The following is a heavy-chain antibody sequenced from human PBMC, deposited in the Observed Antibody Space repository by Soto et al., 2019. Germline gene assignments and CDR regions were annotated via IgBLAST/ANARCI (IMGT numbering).Heavy chain of an antibody. CDR1: GFTISSYG. V-gene: IGHV3-30*18. J-gene: IGHJ6*02. D-gene: IGHD4-17*01. CDR2: MSYDGSK. Sequence: QVQLVESGGGVVQPGRSLRLSCAAAGFTISSYGMHWVRQAPGTGLEWVAVMSYDGSKYYADTVKGRFTISRDNSKNTLYLQINSLRPEDTAVYYCAKDFTPWFGDYFYYYYGMDVWGQGTTVTVSS. CDR3: AKDFTPWFGDYFYYYYGMDV.